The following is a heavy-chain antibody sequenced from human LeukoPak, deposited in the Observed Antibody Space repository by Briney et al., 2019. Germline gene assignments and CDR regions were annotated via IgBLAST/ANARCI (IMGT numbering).Heavy chain of an antibody. Sequence: GGSLRLSCAASGFTFSSYEMNWVRQAPGKGLEWVSYISSSSSYIYYADSVKGRFTISRDNAKNSLYLQMNSLRAEDTAVYYCARGDMVRGVIGWFDPWGQGTLVTVSS. CDR2: ISSSSSYI. CDR1: GFTFSSYE. V-gene: IGHV3-21*05. D-gene: IGHD3-10*01. CDR3: ARGDMVRGVIGWFDP. J-gene: IGHJ5*02.